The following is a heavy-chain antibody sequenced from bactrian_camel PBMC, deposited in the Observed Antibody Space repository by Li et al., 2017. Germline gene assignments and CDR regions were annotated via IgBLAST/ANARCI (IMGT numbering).Heavy chain of an antibody. J-gene: IGHJ4*01. CDR1: GAIRRRVC. Sequence: HVQLVESGGGSAQAGGSLRLSCVASGAIRRRVCMGWFRQAPGQEREGVAGISSDGDTIYYNDNVKGRFTISQDNALNIVYLQMNSQKPEDTAMYYCAADPGPDCIGSESQGGERINWHYWGQGTQVTVS. CDR2: ISSDGDTI. V-gene: IGHV3-3*01. CDR3: AADPGPDCIGSESQGGERINWHY. D-gene: IGHD1*01.